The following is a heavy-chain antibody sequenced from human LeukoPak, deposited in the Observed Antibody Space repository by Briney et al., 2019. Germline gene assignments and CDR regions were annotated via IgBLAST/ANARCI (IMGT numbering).Heavy chain of an antibody. D-gene: IGHD1/OR15-1a*01. V-gene: IGHV3-23*01. CDR2: ISASGGST. CDR1: GFTFSSYA. J-gene: IGHJ4*02. CDR3: AKGYTWNNIRLLDY. Sequence: GGSLRLSCAASGFTFSSYAMSWVRQAPGKGLEWVSAISASGGSTYYADSVKGRLTISRGNSKNTLYLQMNSLRAEGTAVYYCAKGYTWNNIRLLDYWGQGPLVTVSS.